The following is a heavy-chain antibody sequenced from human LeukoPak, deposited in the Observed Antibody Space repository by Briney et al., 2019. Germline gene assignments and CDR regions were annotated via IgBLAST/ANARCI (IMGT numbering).Heavy chain of an antibody. J-gene: IGHJ4*02. CDR2: INQDGSEK. V-gene: IGHV3-7*03. D-gene: IGHD4-17*01. Sequence: GGSLRPSCAASGFTFNNYWMTWVRQAPGKGLEWVANINQDGSEKYYVDSVKGRFTISRDNAKNSLYLHMNSLRAEDTAIYYCARANDFGDYVFDYWGQGTLVIVSS. CDR1: GFTFNNYW. CDR3: ARANDFGDYVFDY.